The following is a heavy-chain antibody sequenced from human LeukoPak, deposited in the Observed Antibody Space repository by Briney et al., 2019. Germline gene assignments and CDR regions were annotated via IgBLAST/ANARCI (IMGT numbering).Heavy chain of an antibody. Sequence: ASVKVSCKASGYTFTDYYIHWVRQAPGQGLEWMGWISAYNGNTNYAQKLQGRVAMTTDTSTSTAYMELRSLRSDDTAVYYCARVGLYSSGWYGDYWGQGTLVTVSS. D-gene: IGHD6-19*01. V-gene: IGHV1-18*01. CDR1: GYTFTDYY. CDR3: ARVGLYSSGWYGDY. J-gene: IGHJ4*02. CDR2: ISAYNGNT.